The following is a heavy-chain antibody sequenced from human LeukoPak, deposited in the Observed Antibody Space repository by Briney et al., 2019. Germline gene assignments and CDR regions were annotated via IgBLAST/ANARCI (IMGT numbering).Heavy chain of an antibody. Sequence: GGSLRLPCAASGFTFSSYSMNWVRQAPGKGLEWVSSISSSSSYIYYADSVKGRFTISRDNAKNSLYLQMNSLRAEDTAVYYCATDSSGWVDYWGQGTLVTVSS. D-gene: IGHD6-19*01. J-gene: IGHJ4*02. V-gene: IGHV3-21*01. CDR1: GFTFSSYS. CDR3: ATDSSGWVDY. CDR2: ISSSSSYI.